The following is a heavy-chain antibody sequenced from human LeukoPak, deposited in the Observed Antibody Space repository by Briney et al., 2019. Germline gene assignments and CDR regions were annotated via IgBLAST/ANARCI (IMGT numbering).Heavy chain of an antibody. J-gene: IGHJ4*02. CDR1: GGSFSGYY. Sequence: SETLSLTCAVYGGSFSGYYWSWIRQPPGKGLEWIGEINHSGSTNYNPSLKGRVTISVDTSKNQFSLKLSSVTAADTAVYYCARGGPPRYCSSTSCYRWNFDYWGQGTLVTVSS. CDR2: INHSGST. CDR3: ARGGPPRYCSSTSCYRWNFDY. D-gene: IGHD2-2*02. V-gene: IGHV4-34*01.